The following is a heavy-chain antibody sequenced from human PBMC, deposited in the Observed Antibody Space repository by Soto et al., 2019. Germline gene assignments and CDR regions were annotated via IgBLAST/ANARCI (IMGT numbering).Heavy chain of an antibody. CDR2: ISGRGERT. J-gene: IGHJ4*02. Sequence: EVQLLESGGGLVQPGGSLRLSCAVSGFTFSTYAMSWVRQAPGKGLEWVSRISGRGERTDYAESVKGRFTISRDNSKNTRYLQMNRLRAEETAVYYCAKEVLTAVVINYCGQGTLVTVPS. D-gene: IGHD4-17*01. CDR3: AKEVLTAVVINY. V-gene: IGHV3-23*01. CDR1: GFTFSTYA.